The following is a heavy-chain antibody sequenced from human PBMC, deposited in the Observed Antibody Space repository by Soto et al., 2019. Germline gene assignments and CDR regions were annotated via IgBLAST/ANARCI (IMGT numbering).Heavy chain of an antibody. CDR1: GFTFSSNA. CDR2: VSGDGYAS. V-gene: IGHV3-23*01. D-gene: IGHD3-10*01. Sequence: EVRLLESGGNLVQPGGSLRLSCAGSGFTFSSNAMSWVRHAPGKGLEWVSSVSGDGYASDYADSVKGRFTVSRHNYKNALCLQMNSLRAEDTAVYYCAKLHYVGSVSFALAAWGQGTLVTVSS. CDR3: AKLHYVGSVSFALAA. J-gene: IGHJ4*03.